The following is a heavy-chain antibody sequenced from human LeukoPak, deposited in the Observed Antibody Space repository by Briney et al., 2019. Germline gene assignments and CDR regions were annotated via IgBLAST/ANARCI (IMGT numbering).Heavy chain of an antibody. Sequence: ASVKVSCKASGYTFTSYYMHWVRQAPGQGFEWMGIINPSGGSTSYAQKFQGRVTMTRDTSTSTVYMELSSLRSEDTAVYYCARDGAYYDFWSGYYLIDYWGQGTLVTVSS. J-gene: IGHJ4*02. CDR3: ARDGAYYDFWSGYYLIDY. D-gene: IGHD3-3*01. CDR1: GYTFTSYY. V-gene: IGHV1-46*01. CDR2: INPSGGST.